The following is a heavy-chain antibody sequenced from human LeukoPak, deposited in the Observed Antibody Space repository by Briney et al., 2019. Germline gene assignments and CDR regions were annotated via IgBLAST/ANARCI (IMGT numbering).Heavy chain of an antibody. CDR2: ISSSSSYI. J-gene: IGHJ4*02. V-gene: IGHV3-21*01. CDR3: ARDTTGALGEFDY. Sequence: AGGSLRLSCAASGFTFSSYWMHWVRQAPGKGLEWVSSISSSSSYIYYADSVKGRFTISRDNAKNSLYLQMNSLRAEDTAVYYCARDTTGALGEFDYWGQGTLVTVSS. D-gene: IGHD1-1*01. CDR1: GFTFSSYW.